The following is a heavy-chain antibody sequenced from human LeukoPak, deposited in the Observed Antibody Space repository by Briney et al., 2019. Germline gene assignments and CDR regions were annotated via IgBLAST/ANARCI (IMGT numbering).Heavy chain of an antibody. CDR3: VKSGSYSSPYYFDY. V-gene: IGHV3-30*04. J-gene: IGHJ4*02. CDR2: ISYDGSNK. D-gene: IGHD3-10*01. CDR1: GFTFSSYA. Sequence: GSLRLSCAASGFTFSSYAMHWVRQAPGKGLEWVAVISYDGSNKYYADSVKGRFTISRDNSKNTLYLQMNSLRPEDMALYYCVKSGSYSSPYYFDYWGQGTLVTVSS.